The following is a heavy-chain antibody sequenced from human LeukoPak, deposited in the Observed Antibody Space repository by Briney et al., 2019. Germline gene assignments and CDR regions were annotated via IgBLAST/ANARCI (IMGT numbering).Heavy chain of an antibody. Sequence: SETLSLTCTVSGGSISSYYWSWIRQSPGKGLEWIGYIYYSGSTNYNPSLKSRVTISVDTSKNQFSLKLSSVTAADTAVYYCARGLVVGATRGGDYWGQGTLVTVSS. J-gene: IGHJ4*02. CDR3: ARGLVVGATRGGDY. CDR1: GGSISSYY. CDR2: IYYSGST. D-gene: IGHD1-26*01. V-gene: IGHV4-59*01.